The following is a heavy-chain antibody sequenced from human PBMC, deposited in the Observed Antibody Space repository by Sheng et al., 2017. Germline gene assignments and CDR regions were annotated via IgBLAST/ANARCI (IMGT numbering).Heavy chain of an antibody. Sequence: QVQLVESGGGVVQPGRSLRLSCAASGFTFSSYAMHWVRQAPGKGLEWVAVISYDGSNKYYADSVKGRFTISRDNSKNTLYLQMNSLRAEDTAVYYCARVQAARSYYYYYGMDVWGRRDHGHRLL. J-gene: IGHJ6*02. V-gene: IGHV3-30*01. CDR3: ARVQAARSYYYYYGMDV. D-gene: IGHD6-25*01. CDR2: ISYDGSNK. CDR1: GFTFSSYA.